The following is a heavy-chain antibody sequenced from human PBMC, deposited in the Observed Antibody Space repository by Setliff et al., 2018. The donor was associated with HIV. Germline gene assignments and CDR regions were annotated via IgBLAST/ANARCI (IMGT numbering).Heavy chain of an antibody. CDR3: ARGDVVVPAAIVVDWFDP. V-gene: IGHV1-18*01. CDR2: ISANNGNT. CDR1: GYTFTRYG. D-gene: IGHD2-2*01. J-gene: IGHJ5*02. Sequence: ASVKVSCKASGYTFTRYGISWVRQAPGQGLEWMGWISANNGNTKYSQKFQGRVTITRDTSASTAYMELSSLTSEDTAVYYCARGDVVVPAAIVVDWFDPWGQGTLVTVSS.